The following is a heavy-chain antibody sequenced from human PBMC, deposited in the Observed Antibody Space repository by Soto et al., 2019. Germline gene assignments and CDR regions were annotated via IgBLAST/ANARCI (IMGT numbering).Heavy chain of an antibody. CDR1: GFTFTNAW. CDR2: IRSNADGGTR. J-gene: IGHJ4*02. Sequence: PGGSLRLSCAASGFTFTNAWMSWVRQAPGKGLEWVGRIRSNADGGTRDYAAPVKGRFTISRDDSKNTVYLQMNSLKTEDTAVYYCTTGIPGIYWGQGTLVTVSS. V-gene: IGHV3-15*01. D-gene: IGHD1-20*01. CDR3: TTGIPGIY.